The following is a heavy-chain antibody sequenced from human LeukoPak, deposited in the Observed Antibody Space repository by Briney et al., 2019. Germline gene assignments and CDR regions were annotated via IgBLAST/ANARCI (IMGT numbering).Heavy chain of an antibody. J-gene: IGHJ4*02. V-gene: IGHV4-31*03. CDR3: ARGGDRRGFDY. CDR2: IYDSGTT. CDR1: GGSISNGGYY. Sequence: SQTLSLTCTVSGGSISNGGYYWSWIRQHPGKGLEWIGYIYDSGTTYYSPALQSRVTISVDTSDNKFSLKLRSLTAADTAVYYCARGGDRRGFDYWGQGTLVTVPS. D-gene: IGHD1-14*01.